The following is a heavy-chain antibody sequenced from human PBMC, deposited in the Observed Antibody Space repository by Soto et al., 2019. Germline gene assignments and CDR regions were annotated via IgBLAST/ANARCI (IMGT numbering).Heavy chain of an antibody. D-gene: IGHD6-19*01. J-gene: IGHJ4*02. CDR2: LLRSGSSA. V-gene: IGHV3-74*01. CDR3: PRGTGGAVAGPLDY. CDR1: GFTFSSYW. Sequence: QSGGSLRLSCAASGFTFSSYWMHWVRQAPGKWLVWVSSLLRSGSSAYYADSVKGRFTISRDNSKNTLYLQMNSRRAEDTAVYYCPRGTGGAVAGPLDYWGQGXLVTVYS.